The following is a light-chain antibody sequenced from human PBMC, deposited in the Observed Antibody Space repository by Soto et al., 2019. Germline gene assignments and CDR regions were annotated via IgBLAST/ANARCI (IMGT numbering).Light chain of an antibody. CDR2: RAS. CDR1: QSISSW. V-gene: IGKV1-5*03. Sequence: DIQMTQSPSTLSASVGDRVIITCRASQSISSWLAWYQQKPGKAPGLLIYRASTLKTGIPSRFSGSGSGTEFTLTISSLQPDDFATYYCQQYDRASWTFGPGTKVEIK. CDR3: QQYDRASWT. J-gene: IGKJ1*01.